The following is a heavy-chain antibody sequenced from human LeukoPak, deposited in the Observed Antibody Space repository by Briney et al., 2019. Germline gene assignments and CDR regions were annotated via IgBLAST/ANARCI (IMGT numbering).Heavy chain of an antibody. J-gene: IGHJ6*02. CDR1: GFTFSSYA. CDR3: AIDARNYYYYYYGMDV. V-gene: IGHV3-23*01. Sequence: GRSLRLSCAASGFTFSSYAMSWVRQAPGKGLEWVSAISGSGGSTYYADSVKGRFTISRDNSKNTLYLQMNSLRAEDTAVYYCAIDARNYYYYYYGMDVWGQGTLVTVSS. CDR2: ISGSGGST. D-gene: IGHD4-11*01.